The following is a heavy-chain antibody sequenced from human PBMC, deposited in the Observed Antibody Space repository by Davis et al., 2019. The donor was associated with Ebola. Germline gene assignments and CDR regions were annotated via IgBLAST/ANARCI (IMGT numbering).Heavy chain of an antibody. V-gene: IGHV3-53*01. CDR2: TYSDGRT. J-gene: IGHJ4*02. Sequence: PGGSLRLSCAASGFTVTNNFINWVRQAPGRGLEWVSITYSDGRTFYVDSVKGRFTVSRDNSNNMIYLQMNSLRPEDTAVYYCVRGVPWDGIDSNWGQGTLVTVSS. CDR1: GFTVTNNF. CDR3: VRGVPWDGIDSN. D-gene: IGHD6-13*01.